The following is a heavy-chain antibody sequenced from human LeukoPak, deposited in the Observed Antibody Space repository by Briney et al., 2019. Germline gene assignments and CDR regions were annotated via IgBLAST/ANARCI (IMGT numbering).Heavy chain of an antibody. CDR1: GYTFTGYY. CDR3: ATAFGVVDFDY. D-gene: IGHD3-3*01. V-gene: IGHV1-2*02. J-gene: IGHJ4*02. Sequence: ASVKVSCKASGYTFTGYYTHWVRQAPGQGLEWMGWINPNSGGTNYAQKFQGRVTMTRDTSVSTAYMELSSLRSDDTAMYYCATAFGVVDFDYWGQGTLVTVSS. CDR2: INPNSGGT.